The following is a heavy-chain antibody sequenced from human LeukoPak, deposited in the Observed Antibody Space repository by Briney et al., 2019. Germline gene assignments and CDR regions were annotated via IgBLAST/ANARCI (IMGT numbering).Heavy chain of an antibody. J-gene: IGHJ6*02. CDR1: GFTFSDHY. D-gene: IGHD4-17*01. V-gene: IGHV3-72*01. Sequence: GGSLRLSCAVSGFTFSDHYMGWVRQAPGKGLEWVGRIRDKANSYSTEYAASVKGRFAISRDLSKNSLYLQMNSLKTEDTAVYFCARGATVSAGGDYYYGMDVWGQGTTVTVSS. CDR2: IRDKANSYST. CDR3: ARGATVSAGGDYYYGMDV.